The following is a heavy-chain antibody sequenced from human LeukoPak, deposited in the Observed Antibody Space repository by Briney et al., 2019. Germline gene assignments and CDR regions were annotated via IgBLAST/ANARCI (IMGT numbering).Heavy chain of an antibody. CDR2: IYTSGSA. CDR1: GGSIGSYY. CDR3: ARSANTIFSRGPDFDY. Sequence: SETLSLTCTVSGGSIGSYYWSWIRQPAGKGLEWIGRIYTSGSAIYNPSLKSRVTMSLDTSKNQFSLKLSSVTAADTAVYYCARSANTIFSRGPDFDYWGQGTLVTVSS. J-gene: IGHJ4*02. D-gene: IGHD3-3*01. V-gene: IGHV4-4*07.